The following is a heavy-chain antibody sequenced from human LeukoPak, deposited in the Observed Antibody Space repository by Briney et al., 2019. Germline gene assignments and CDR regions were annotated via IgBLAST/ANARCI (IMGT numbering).Heavy chain of an antibody. D-gene: IGHD3-22*01. J-gene: IGHJ4*02. CDR1: GGSISSYY. CDR2: IYYSGST. Sequence: SETLSLTCTVSGGSISSYYWSWIRQPPGKGLEWIGYIYYSGSTNYNPSLKSRVTISVDTSKNQFSLKLSSVTAADTAVYYCARDVGGSGYYDYWGQGTLVPVSS. V-gene: IGHV4-59*01. CDR3: ARDVGGSGYYDY.